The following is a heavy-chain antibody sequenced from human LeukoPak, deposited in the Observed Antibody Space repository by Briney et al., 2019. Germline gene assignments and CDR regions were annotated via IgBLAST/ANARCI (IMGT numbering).Heavy chain of an antibody. CDR2: IIPILGIA. J-gene: IGHJ4*02. CDR1: GDTFSSYA. D-gene: IGHD3-3*01. V-gene: IGHV1-69*04. Sequence: SVKVSCKASGDTFSSYAISWVRQAPGQGLEWMGRIIPILGIANYAQKFQGRVTITADKSTSTAYMELSSLRSEDTAVYYCASETYYDFWSGYQRDYWGQGTLVTVSS. CDR3: ASETYYDFWSGYQRDY.